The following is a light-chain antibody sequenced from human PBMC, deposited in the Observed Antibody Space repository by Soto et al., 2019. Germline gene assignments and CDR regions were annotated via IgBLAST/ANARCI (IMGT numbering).Light chain of an antibody. CDR3: QQYETYSGT. CDR1: QIINTW. Sequence: DIQMTQSPSSLSASVGDRVTITCRASQIINTWLAWYQQKPGKAPKLLIYRASNLVNGVPARFSGSASGTEVTLTISRLQNDDFSLYYCQQYETYSGTFGPGTKVDI. V-gene: IGKV1-5*03. CDR2: RAS. J-gene: IGKJ3*01.